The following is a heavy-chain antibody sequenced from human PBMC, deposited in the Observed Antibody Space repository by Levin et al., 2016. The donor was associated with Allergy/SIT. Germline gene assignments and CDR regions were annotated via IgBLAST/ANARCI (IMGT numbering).Heavy chain of an antibody. J-gene: IGHJ3*01. Sequence: ASVKVSCKGSGYIFNTYGISWVRQAPGQGLEWMGWISAYNGNTNYAEKLQGRVTMTADASTSTAYMELRSLRSDDTAVYYCARSLGGVYRGGAFDFWGQGTMVTVSS. CDR3: ARSLGGVYRGGAFDF. CDR2: ISAYNGNT. D-gene: IGHD5/OR15-5a*01. V-gene: IGHV1-18*04. CDR1: GYIFNTYG.